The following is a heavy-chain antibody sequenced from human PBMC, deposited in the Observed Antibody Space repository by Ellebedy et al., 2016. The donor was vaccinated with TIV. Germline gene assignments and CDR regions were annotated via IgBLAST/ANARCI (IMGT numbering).Heavy chain of an antibody. Sequence: SGPTLVKPTQTLTLTCTFSGFSLTPRGVGVGWIRPPPGQALEWLAHIYWNDGERYNPSLKSRLTITKDTSKNQVVLTMTNVDPVDTATYFCAHRPDYGDLIDFWGQGTLVTVSS. CDR1: GFSLTPRGVG. D-gene: IGHD4-17*01. CDR2: IYWNDGE. CDR3: AHRPDYGDLIDF. J-gene: IGHJ4*02. V-gene: IGHV2-5*01.